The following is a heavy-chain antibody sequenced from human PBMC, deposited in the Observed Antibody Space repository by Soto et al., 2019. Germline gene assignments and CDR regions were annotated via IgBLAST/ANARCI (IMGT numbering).Heavy chain of an antibody. CDR2: IYYSGST. Sequence: QLQLQESGPGLVKPSETLSLTCTVSGGSISSSSYYWGWIRQPPGKGLEWIGSIYYSGSTYYNPSLTCRFTISVDTSNNHFSLTLSSVTAAATAVYYCAIHGMDYFYSIGYSYSPYYFDYWCQGTLVTFSS. CDR3: AIHGMDYFYSIGYSYSPYYFDY. CDR1: GGSISSSSYY. D-gene: IGHD3-22*01. J-gene: IGHJ4*02. V-gene: IGHV4-39*01.